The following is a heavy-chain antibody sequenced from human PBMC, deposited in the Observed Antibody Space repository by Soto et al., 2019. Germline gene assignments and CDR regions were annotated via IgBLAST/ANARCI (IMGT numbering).Heavy chain of an antibody. J-gene: IGHJ6*02. Sequence: PCQSLQIPWNGSGYSFTNHWIGLILQMQGKGLEWMGIIYPGDSDTRYSPSFQGQVTISADKSISTAYLQWSSLKASDTAMYYCARHPYSNPRYPHYGMDVWGQGTTVTVSS. V-gene: IGHV5-51*01. CDR1: GYSFTNHW. CDR3: ARHPYSNPRYPHYGMDV. CDR2: IYPGDSDT. D-gene: IGHD4-4*01.